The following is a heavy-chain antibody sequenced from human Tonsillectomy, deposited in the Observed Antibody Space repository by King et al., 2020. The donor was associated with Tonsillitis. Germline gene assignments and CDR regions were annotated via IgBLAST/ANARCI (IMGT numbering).Heavy chain of an antibody. CDR2: ISGSGGST. D-gene: IGHD6-19*01. CDR3: AKLPNPGIAVAGKFDY. CDR1: GFTFSSYA. J-gene: IGHJ4*02. V-gene: IGHV3-23*04. Sequence: VQLVESGGGLVQPGGSLRLSCAASGFTFSSYAMSWVRQAPGKGLEWVSAISGSGGSTYYADSVKGRFTISSDNSKNTLYLQMNSLRTEDTAVYYCAKLPNPGIAVAGKFDYWGQGTLVTVSS.